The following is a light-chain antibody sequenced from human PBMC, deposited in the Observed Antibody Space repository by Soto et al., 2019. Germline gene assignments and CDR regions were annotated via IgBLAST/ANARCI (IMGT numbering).Light chain of an antibody. J-gene: IGKJ4*01. CDR3: QQTYSNRLS. CDR2: ASS. Sequence: DIQMTQSPSSLSASVGDRVTITCRASQSISTFVNWYQQKGGKAPKLLIHASSTLPSGVPSRFSGTGSGTDFTLTISDLQLEDCATYYCQQTYSNRLSFGGGTKVDIK. CDR1: QSISTF. V-gene: IGKV1-39*01.